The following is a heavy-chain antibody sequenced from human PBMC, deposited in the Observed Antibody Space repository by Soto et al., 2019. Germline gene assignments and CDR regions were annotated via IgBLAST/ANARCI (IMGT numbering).Heavy chain of an antibody. CDR3: ARDRIAAAGDSYYYYYGMDV. Sequence: QVQLVQSGAEVKKPGASVKVSCKASGYTFTGYYMHWVRQAPGQGLEWMGWINPNSGGTNYAQKFPGWVTMTRDTSISTAYMELSRLRSDDTAVYYCARDRIAAAGDSYYYYYGMDVWGQGTTVTVSS. D-gene: IGHD6-13*01. CDR2: INPNSGGT. V-gene: IGHV1-2*04. CDR1: GYTFTGYY. J-gene: IGHJ6*02.